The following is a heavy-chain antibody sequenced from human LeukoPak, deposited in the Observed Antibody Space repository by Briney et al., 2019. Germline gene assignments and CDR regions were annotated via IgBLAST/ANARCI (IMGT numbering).Heavy chain of an antibody. D-gene: IGHD3-16*01. CDR1: GGSISSRAYY. V-gene: IGHV4-39*07. CDR2: IYYTGST. J-gene: IGHJ3*01. CDR3: AREWNTWGAFDL. Sequence: PSETLSLTCTVSGGSISSRAYYWGWIRQPPGKGLEWIGSIYYTGSTFYNPSLKSRVTISVDTSKNQFSMKLSSVTAADAAVYFCAREWNTWGAFDLWGQGTMVTVSS.